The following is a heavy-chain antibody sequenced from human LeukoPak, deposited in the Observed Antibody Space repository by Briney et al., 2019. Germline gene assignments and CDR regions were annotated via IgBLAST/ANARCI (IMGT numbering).Heavy chain of an antibody. CDR1: GFTFSDYH. Sequence: GGSLRLSCAASGFTFSDYHMSWIRQAPGKGPEWVSYISSSGSTIYYADSVKGRFTISRDNAKNSLYLQMNSLRAEDTAVYYCARVQPHYYDSSGYPPDYWGQGTLVTVSS. CDR2: ISSSGSTI. CDR3: ARVQPHYYDSSGYPPDY. J-gene: IGHJ4*02. V-gene: IGHV3-11*01. D-gene: IGHD3-22*01.